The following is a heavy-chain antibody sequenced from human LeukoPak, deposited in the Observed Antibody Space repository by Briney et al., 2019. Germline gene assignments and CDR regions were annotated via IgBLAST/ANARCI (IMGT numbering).Heavy chain of an antibody. J-gene: IGHJ4*02. D-gene: IGHD1-26*01. V-gene: IGHV4-34*01. CDR2: INHSGST. CDR3: ARAGGGTYYFDF. Sequence: SETLSLTCAVYGGSFSGYYWSWIRQPPGKGLEWIGEINHSGSTNYNPSLKSRVTISVDTSKNQFSLKLSSVTAADTALYFCARAGGGTYYFDFWGQGTLVTVSS. CDR1: GGSFSGYY.